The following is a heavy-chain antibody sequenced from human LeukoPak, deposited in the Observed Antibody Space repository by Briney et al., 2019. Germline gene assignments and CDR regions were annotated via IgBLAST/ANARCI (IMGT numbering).Heavy chain of an antibody. V-gene: IGHV3-33*08. CDR3: ARELPTIIVGATSFDY. Sequence: GGSLRLSCAASGFTFSSFAMTWVRQTPGKGLEWVAVIWYDGSNKYYADSVKGRFTISRDNSKNTLYLQMNSLRAEDTAVYYCARELPTIIVGATSFDYWGQGTLVTVSS. CDR2: IWYDGSNK. CDR1: GFTFSSFA. J-gene: IGHJ4*02. D-gene: IGHD1-26*01.